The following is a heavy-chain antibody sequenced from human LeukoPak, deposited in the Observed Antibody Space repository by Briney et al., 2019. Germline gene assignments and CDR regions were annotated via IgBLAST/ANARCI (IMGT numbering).Heavy chain of an antibody. J-gene: IGHJ4*02. Sequence: ASVKVSPTASGYTFTSYGISWVRQAPGQGLEWMGWINPNSGGTNYAQKFQGRVTITRDTSISTAYMELSRLRSDDTAVYYCARDDGYCSSTSCPLEYWGQGTLVTVSS. V-gene: IGHV1-2*02. CDR1: GYTFTSYG. CDR2: INPNSGGT. D-gene: IGHD2-2*03. CDR3: ARDDGYCSSTSCPLEY.